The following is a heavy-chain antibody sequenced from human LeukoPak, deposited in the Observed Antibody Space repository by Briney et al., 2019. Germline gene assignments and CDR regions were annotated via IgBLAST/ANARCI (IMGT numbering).Heavy chain of an antibody. Sequence: PGGSLRLSCAASGFTFSSYAMSWVRQAPGKGLEWVANIKQDGSEKYYVDSVKGRFTISRDNAKNSLYLQMNSLRAEDTAVYYCARDLEAIVAIDYWGQGTLVTVSS. CDR2: IKQDGSEK. CDR1: GFTFSSYA. D-gene: IGHD5-12*01. CDR3: ARDLEAIVAIDY. V-gene: IGHV3-7*01. J-gene: IGHJ4*02.